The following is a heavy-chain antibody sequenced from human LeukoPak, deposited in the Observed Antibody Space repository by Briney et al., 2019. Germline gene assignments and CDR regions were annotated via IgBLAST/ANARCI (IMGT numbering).Heavy chain of an antibody. CDR1: GYSSASHE. J-gene: IGHJ6*03. CDR3: ARYPMIVVVNYYYYYMDV. V-gene: IGHV1-18*01. Sequence: GASVKVSCKASGYSSASHEIIWVRQATGQGLEWMGWISAYNGNTNYAQKLQGRVTMTTDTSTSTAYMELRSLRSDDTAVYYCARYPMIVVVNYYYYYMDVWGKGTTVTVSS. CDR2: ISAYNGNT. D-gene: IGHD3-22*01.